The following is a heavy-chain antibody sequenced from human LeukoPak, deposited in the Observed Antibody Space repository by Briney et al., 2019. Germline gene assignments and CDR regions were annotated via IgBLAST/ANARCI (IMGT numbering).Heavy chain of an antibody. D-gene: IGHD3-10*01. CDR1: GFTFSSYG. CDR3: ARVQALWFGELFDYYGMDV. CDR2: ISYDGSNK. V-gene: IGHV3-30*03. J-gene: IGHJ6*02. Sequence: PGGTLRLSCAASGFTFSSYGMHWVRQAPGKGLEWVAVISYDGSNKYYADSVKGRFTISRDNSKNTLYLQMDSLRAEDTAVYYCARVQALWFGELFDYYGMDVWGQGTTVTVSS.